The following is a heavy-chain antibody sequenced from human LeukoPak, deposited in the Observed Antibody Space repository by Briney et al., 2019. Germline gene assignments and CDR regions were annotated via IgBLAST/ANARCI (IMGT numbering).Heavy chain of an antibody. Sequence: GGSLRLSYAPSGFTFSSYAMSWVRQAPGKGLEWVAVISGGGSGTYYADSVRGRFTISRDNSKNTVYLQMNSLRAEDTAIYYCAKAVGSSGYFSRDAFDIWGQGAMVTVSS. V-gene: IGHV3-23*01. J-gene: IGHJ3*02. CDR3: AKAVGSSGYFSRDAFDI. CDR1: GFTFSSYA. D-gene: IGHD3-22*01. CDR2: ISGGGSGT.